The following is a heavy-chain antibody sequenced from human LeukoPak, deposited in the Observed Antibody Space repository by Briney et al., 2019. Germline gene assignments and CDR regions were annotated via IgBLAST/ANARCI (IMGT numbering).Heavy chain of an antibody. V-gene: IGHV3-53*01. CDR3: AKDGGLWVSAHWGDS. CDR2: IYNDGNT. Sequence: GGSLRLSCATSGFTVSANYMTWVRQAPGKGLEWVSVIYNDGNTYYADSVKGRFTVSRDNSKNTLFLQMNSLRAEDTAVYYCAKDGGLWVSAHWGDSWGRGTLVTVSS. CDR1: GFTVSANY. J-gene: IGHJ4*02. D-gene: IGHD7-27*01.